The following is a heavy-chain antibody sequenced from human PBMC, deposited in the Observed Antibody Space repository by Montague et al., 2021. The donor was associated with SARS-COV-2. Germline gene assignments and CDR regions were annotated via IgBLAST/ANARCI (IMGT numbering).Heavy chain of an antibody. CDR1: GDSVSSNIAA. Sequence: CAISGDSVSSNIAAWNWIRQSPSRGHEWLGRTYYRSKWYNDYAVSVRSRITISPDTSKNQFSLQLNSVTPEDTAVYYCARAERGSCGDGNCYQYFFNYWGQGTLVTVSS. J-gene: IGHJ4*02. CDR2: TYYRSKWYN. CDR3: ARAERGSCGDGNCYQYFFNY. D-gene: IGHD2-15*01. V-gene: IGHV6-1*01.